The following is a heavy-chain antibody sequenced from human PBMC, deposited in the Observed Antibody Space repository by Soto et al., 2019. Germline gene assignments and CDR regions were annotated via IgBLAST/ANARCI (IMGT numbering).Heavy chain of an antibody. D-gene: IGHD1-1*01. CDR2: ITSTGGDT. J-gene: IGHJ6*02. Sequence: PGVCLRLSCSTSGFTFSNFVMRWVRQTPGKGLEWVSTITSTGGDTYYTDSVKGRFTISRDNSKNTMYLQMSSLRAEDTALYYCTNASNDRHRMDVWGQGTTVTVSS. CDR3: TNASNDRHRMDV. CDR1: GFTFSNFV. V-gene: IGHV3-23*01.